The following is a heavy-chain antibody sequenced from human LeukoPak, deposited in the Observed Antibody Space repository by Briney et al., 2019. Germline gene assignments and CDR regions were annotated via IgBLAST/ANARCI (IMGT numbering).Heavy chain of an antibody. Sequence: SETLSLTCAVDGGSFSGYYWSWIRQPPGKGLEWIGEINHSGRNNYNPSLKSRVTISVDTSKNQFSLKLSSVTAADTATYYCARATGTKVPPGYWGQGTLVTVSS. V-gene: IGHV4-34*01. CDR2: INHSGRN. J-gene: IGHJ4*02. D-gene: IGHD1-7*01. CDR1: GGSFSGYY. CDR3: ARATGTKVPPGY.